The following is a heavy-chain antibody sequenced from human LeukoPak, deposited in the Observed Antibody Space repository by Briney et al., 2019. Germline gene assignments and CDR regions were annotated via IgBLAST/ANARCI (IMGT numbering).Heavy chain of an antibody. CDR2: ISYDGSNK. Sequence: PGGSLRLSCAASGFTFSSYGMHWVRQAPGKGLEWVAVISYDGSNKYYADSVKGRFTISRDNAKNSLYLQMNSLRAEDTALYYCAKDMDLDYGLGNTLDYWGQGTLVTVSS. J-gene: IGHJ4*02. CDR3: AKDMDLDYGLGNTLDY. V-gene: IGHV3-30*18. CDR1: GFTFSSYG. D-gene: IGHD4-17*01.